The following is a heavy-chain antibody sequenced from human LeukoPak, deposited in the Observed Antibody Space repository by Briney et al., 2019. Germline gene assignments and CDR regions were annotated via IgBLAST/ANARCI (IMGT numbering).Heavy chain of an antibody. D-gene: IGHD2-15*01. CDR2: IRSEAYGGTT. CDR1: GFTFGDYA. Sequence: GGSLRLSCTASGFTFGDYAMSWFRQAPGKGLEWVGFIRSEAYGGTTEYAASVKGRFTISRDDSKSIAYLQMNSLKTEDTAVYYCTGEPALGYCSGGSCPREDYWGQGTLVTVSS. CDR3: TGEPALGYCSGGSCPREDY. J-gene: IGHJ4*02. V-gene: IGHV3-49*03.